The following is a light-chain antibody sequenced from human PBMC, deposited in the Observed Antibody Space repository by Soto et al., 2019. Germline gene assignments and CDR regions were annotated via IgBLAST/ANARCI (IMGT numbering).Light chain of an antibody. CDR3: QQYGSSPRT. J-gene: IGKJ1*01. CDR1: QSVSSSY. V-gene: IGKV3-20*01. Sequence: EIVLTQSPGTLSLSPGERATLSCRASQSVSSSYLAWYQQKPGQAPRLLIYGPSSRATGIPDRFSGSGSGTDFTLTISRLEPVDFAVYYCQQYGSSPRTFGQGTKVEIK. CDR2: GPS.